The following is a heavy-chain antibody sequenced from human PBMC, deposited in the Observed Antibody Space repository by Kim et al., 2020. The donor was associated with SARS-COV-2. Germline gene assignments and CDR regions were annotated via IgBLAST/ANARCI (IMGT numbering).Heavy chain of an antibody. J-gene: IGHJ6*02. D-gene: IGHD5-12*01. V-gene: IGHV1-69*13. Sequence: SVKVSCKASGGTFSSYAISWVRQAPGQGLEWMGGIIPIFGTANYAQKFQGRVTITADESTSTAYMELSSLRSEDTAVYYCARDIVATMYYYYGMDVWGQGTTVTVSS. CDR3: ARDIVATMYYYYGMDV. CDR2: IIPIFGTA. CDR1: GGTFSSYA.